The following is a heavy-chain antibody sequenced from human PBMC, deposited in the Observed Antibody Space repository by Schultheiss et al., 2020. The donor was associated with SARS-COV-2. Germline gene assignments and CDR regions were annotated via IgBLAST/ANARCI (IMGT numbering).Heavy chain of an antibody. Sequence: GGSLRLSCAASGFTFSDYYMSWIRQAPGKGLEWVAVIWYDGSNKYYADSVKGRFTISRDNSKNTLYLQMNSLRAEDTAVYYCARDIGKWLVLGYWGQGTLVTVSS. D-gene: IGHD6-19*01. CDR2: IWYDGSNK. CDR3: ARDIGKWLVLGY. J-gene: IGHJ4*02. V-gene: IGHV3-33*08. CDR1: GFTFSDYY.